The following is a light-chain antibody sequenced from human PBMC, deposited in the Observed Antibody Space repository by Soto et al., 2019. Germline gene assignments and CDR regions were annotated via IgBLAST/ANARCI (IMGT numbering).Light chain of an antibody. Sequence: EIVMTQSPATLSVSPGERATLSCRASQSVSSNLAWYQQKPGQAPRLLIYGASTRAAGISDRFSGSGSGTEFTLTISSLQSEDFAVYYCQQRSNWPPTWTFGQGTKVDIK. J-gene: IGKJ1*01. CDR3: QQRSNWPPTWT. CDR1: QSVSSN. CDR2: GAS. V-gene: IGKV3-15*01.